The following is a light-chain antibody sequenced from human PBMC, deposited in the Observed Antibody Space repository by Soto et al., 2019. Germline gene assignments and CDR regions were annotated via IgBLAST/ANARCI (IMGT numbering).Light chain of an antibody. Sequence: SVLTQPPSASGTPGQRVTISCSGSSSNIGSNYVYWYQQLPGTAPKLLIYRNNQRPSGVPDRFSGSKSGTSASLAISGLRSEDEADYYCAAWDDSLSVGVFGTGTKVTVL. V-gene: IGLV1-47*01. CDR3: AAWDDSLSVGV. CDR2: RNN. J-gene: IGLJ1*01. CDR1: SSNIGSNY.